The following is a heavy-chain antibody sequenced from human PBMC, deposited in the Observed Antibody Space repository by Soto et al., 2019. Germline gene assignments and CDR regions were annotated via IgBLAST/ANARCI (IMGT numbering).Heavy chain of an antibody. D-gene: IGHD3-9*01. CDR3: ARRSPYYDILTGYYEVHAFDI. J-gene: IGHJ3*02. CDR2: MNPNSGNT. CDR1: GYTFASYD. Sequence: ASVKVSCKASGYTFASYDINWVRQATGRGLEWMGWMNPNSGNTGYAQKFQGRVTMTRNTSISTAYMELSSLRSEDTAVYYCARRSPYYDILTGYYEVHAFDIWGQGTMVTVSS. V-gene: IGHV1-8*01.